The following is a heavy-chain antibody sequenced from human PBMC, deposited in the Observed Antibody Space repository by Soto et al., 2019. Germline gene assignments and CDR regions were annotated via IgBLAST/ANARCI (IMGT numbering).Heavy chain of an antibody. Sequence: SETLSLTCTVSGGSISSYYWSWIRQPPGKGLEWIGYIYYSGSTNYNPSLKSRVTISVDTSKNQFSLKLSSVTAADTAVYYCASTTWYGGSPGLNYWGQGTLVTVSS. V-gene: IGHV4-59*01. CDR3: ASTTWYGGSPGLNY. J-gene: IGHJ4*02. CDR1: GGSISSYY. D-gene: IGHD1-26*01. CDR2: IYYSGST.